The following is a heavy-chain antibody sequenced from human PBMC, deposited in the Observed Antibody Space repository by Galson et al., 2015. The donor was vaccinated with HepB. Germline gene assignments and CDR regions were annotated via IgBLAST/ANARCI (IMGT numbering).Heavy chain of an antibody. D-gene: IGHD1-26*01. CDR2: VSYDGSNK. Sequence: SLRLSCAASGFTFSSFGMHWVRQAPGKGLEWVAVVSYDGSNKYYGDSVKGRFTISRDSSKNTLYLQMNSLRAEDTAVYYCAKDRGGSNYYYYGMDVWGQGTTVIVSS. J-gene: IGHJ6*02. V-gene: IGHV3-30*18. CDR1: GFTFSSFG. CDR3: AKDRGGSNYYYYGMDV.